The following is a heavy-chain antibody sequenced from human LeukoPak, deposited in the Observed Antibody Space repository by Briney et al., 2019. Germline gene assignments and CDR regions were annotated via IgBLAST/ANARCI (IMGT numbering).Heavy chain of an antibody. V-gene: IGHV3-7*05. D-gene: IGHD2-15*01. CDR3: AREWCSGGSCYRIFDS. Sequence: PGGSLGLSCAAPGFTFSRHWMSWVRQAPGKGLERVANIKQDGSEKYYVGSVKGRFTISRDNAKNSLSLQMNNLRVEDTAVYYCAREWCSGGSCYRIFDSWGQGTLVTVSS. J-gene: IGHJ4*02. CDR2: IKQDGSEK. CDR1: GFTFSRHW.